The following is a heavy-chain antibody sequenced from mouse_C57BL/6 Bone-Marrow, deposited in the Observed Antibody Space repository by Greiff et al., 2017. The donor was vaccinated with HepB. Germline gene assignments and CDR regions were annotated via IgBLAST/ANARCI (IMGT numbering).Heavy chain of an antibody. J-gene: IGHJ1*03. D-gene: IGHD1-1*01. Sequence: EVQGVESGGGLVKPGGSLKLSCAASGFTFSSYAMSWVRQTPEKRLEWVATISDGGSYTYYPDNVKGRFTISRDNAKNNLYLQMSHLKSEDTAMYYCARGSDYYGSSYVEWYFDVWGTGTTVTVSS. CDR1: GFTFSSYA. CDR3: ARGSDYYGSSYVEWYFDV. V-gene: IGHV5-4*01. CDR2: ISDGGSYT.